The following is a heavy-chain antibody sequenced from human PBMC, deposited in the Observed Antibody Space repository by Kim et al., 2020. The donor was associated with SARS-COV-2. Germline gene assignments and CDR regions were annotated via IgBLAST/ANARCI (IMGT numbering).Heavy chain of an antibody. V-gene: IGHV3-43*01. CDR1: GFTFDDYT. J-gene: IGHJ4*02. D-gene: IGHD2-2*01. CDR2: ISWDGGST. Sequence: GGSLRLSCAASGFTFDDYTMHWVRQAPGKGLEWVSLISWDGGSTYYADSVKGRFTISRDNSKNSLYLQMNSLRTEDTALYYCAKEEVVPAAIETYYFDYWGQGTLVTVSS. CDR3: AKEEVVPAAIETYYFDY.